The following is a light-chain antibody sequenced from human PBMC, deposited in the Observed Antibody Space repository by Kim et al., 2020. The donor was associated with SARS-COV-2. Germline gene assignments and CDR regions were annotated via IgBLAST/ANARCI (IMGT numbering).Light chain of an antibody. CDR2: RNK. V-gene: IGLV1-47*01. Sequence: GQRVTTSCSGSSGEVGRTYVYWGQQLAGTVPKRLIYRNKQRPAGVPDRFSGSKSGTSASLAMSGLRCEDEADYYCAAWDDSLSGVVLGGGTQLTVL. CDR1: SGEVGRTY. CDR3: AAWDDSLSGVV. J-gene: IGLJ2*01.